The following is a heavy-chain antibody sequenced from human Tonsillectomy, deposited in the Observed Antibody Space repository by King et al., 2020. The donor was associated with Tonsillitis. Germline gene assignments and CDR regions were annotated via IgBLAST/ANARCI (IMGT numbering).Heavy chain of an antibody. V-gene: IGHV3-11*06. D-gene: IGHD2-15*01. CDR1: GFTFSDYY. CDR2: ISSSSSYT. CDR3: ARDGNHCSGGSCYDY. Sequence: VQLVESGGGLVKPGGSLRLSCAASGFTFSDYYMSWIRQAPGKGLEWVSYISSSSSYTNYADSVKGRFTISGDNAKNSLYLQMNSLRAEDTAVYYCARDGNHCSGGSCYDYWGQGTLVTVSS. J-gene: IGHJ4*02.